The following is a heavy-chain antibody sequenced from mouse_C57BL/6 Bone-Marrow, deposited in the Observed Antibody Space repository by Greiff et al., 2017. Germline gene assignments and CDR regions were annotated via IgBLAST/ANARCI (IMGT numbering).Heavy chain of an antibody. Sequence: LVESGAELARPGASVKLSCKASGYTFTSYGISWVKQRTGQGLEWIGEIYPRSGNTYYNEKFKGKATLTADKSSSTAYMELRSLTSEDSAVYFCARRNYYGSSAFAYWGQGTLVTVSA. CDR1: GYTFTSYG. CDR2: IYPRSGNT. V-gene: IGHV1-81*01. J-gene: IGHJ3*01. CDR3: ARRNYYGSSAFAY. D-gene: IGHD1-1*01.